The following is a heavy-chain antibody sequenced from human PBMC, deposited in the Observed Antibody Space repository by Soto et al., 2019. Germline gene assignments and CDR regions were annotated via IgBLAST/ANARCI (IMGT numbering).Heavy chain of an antibody. V-gene: IGHV4-4*02. D-gene: IGHD6-13*01. Sequence: QVQLQASGPGLVQPSGTLSLTCAVSGDSIHNSHWWSWVRQTPGKGLEWIGETYHSGTTNYNPSLKTPVTISPDTSKNQCSLKMNSVTAADTAVYYCAREVNSSPARGPNWFDPWGQGTLVTVSS. CDR2: TYHSGTT. CDR3: AREVNSSPARGPNWFDP. J-gene: IGHJ5*02. CDR1: GDSIHNSHW.